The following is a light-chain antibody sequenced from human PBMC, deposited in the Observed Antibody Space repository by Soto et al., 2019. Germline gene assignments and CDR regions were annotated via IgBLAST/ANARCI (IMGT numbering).Light chain of an antibody. CDR1: QGISSA. J-gene: IGKJ4*01. CDR2: DAS. V-gene: IGKV1D-13*01. Sequence: AIQLTQSPSSLSASVGDRVTITCRASQGISSALAWYQQNPGKAPKLLIYDASSLESGVPSRFSGSGSGTDFTLTISSLQPEDFATYFCQQFNNSPVTLAGGTKVDIK. CDR3: QQFNNSPVT.